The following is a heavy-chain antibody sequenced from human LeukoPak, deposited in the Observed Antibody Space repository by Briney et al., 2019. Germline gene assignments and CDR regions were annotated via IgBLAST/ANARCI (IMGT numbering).Heavy chain of an antibody. CDR1: GGTFSRYA. D-gene: IGHD2-21*01. CDR3: ASSSSELFNHWFDP. CDR2: IIPIFGTA. J-gene: IGHJ5*02. V-gene: IGHV1-69*01. Sequence: SVKVSCKASGGTFSRYAISWVRQAPGQGLEWMGGIIPIFGTANYAQKFQGRVTITADESTSTAYMELSSLRSEDTAVYYCASSSSELFNHWFDPWGQGTLVTVSS.